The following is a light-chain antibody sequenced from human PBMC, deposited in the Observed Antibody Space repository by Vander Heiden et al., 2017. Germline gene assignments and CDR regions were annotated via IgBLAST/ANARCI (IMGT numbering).Light chain of an antibody. CDR2: LGS. J-gene: IGKJ2*01. V-gene: IGKV2-28*01. CDR3: MQALQTPGT. Sequence: EIVMTQSPLSLPVTPGEPASISCRSSQSLLHSNGYNYLDWYLQKPGQSPQLLIYLGSNRASGVPDRFSGSGSGTDFTLKISRVEAEDVGVYYCMQALQTPGTFDQGTKLEIK. CDR1: QSLLHSNGYNY.